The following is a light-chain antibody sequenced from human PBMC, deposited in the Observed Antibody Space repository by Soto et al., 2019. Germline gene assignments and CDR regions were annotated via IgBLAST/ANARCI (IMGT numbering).Light chain of an antibody. Sequence: EIVLTQSPATLSLSPGERATLSCRASQSVSRYLAWYQQKLGQAPKLLIYDASNRATAIPPSFSGSGTGTAVPPTISSLEPEDFAVYYCQQRNNWPWTFGQGTKVEIK. J-gene: IGKJ1*01. CDR2: DAS. CDR1: QSVSRY. CDR3: QQRNNWPWT. V-gene: IGKV3-11*01.